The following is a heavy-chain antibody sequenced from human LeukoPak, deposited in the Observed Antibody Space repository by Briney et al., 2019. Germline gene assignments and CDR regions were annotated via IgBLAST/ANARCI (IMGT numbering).Heavy chain of an antibody. V-gene: IGHV3-43*02. Sequence: GGSLRLSCAASGVTVDNYPLHWVRQAPGKGLEWVSVISGDGDKTYYADSVRGRFTISRDNTKNSLFLQMNSLTTEDTAFYYCVKDIDTVGTNAFDIWGQGTMVTVSS. CDR2: ISGDGDKT. CDR1: GVTVDNYP. D-gene: IGHD2-8*02. CDR3: VKDIDTVGTNAFDI. J-gene: IGHJ3*02.